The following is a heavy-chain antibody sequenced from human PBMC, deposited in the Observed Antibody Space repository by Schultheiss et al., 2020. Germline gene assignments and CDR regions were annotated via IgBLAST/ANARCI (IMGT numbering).Heavy chain of an antibody. CDR2: INPNSGGT. CDR3: AAVRRDGYNPFDY. D-gene: IGHD5-24*01. J-gene: IGHJ4*02. Sequence: ASVKVSCKASGYTFTGYYMHWVRQAPGQGLEWMGWINPNSGGTNYAQKFQGRVTITRDMSTSTAYMELSSLRSEDTAVYYCAAVRRDGYNPFDYWGQGTLVTVSS. CDR1: GYTFTGYY. V-gene: IGHV1-2*02.